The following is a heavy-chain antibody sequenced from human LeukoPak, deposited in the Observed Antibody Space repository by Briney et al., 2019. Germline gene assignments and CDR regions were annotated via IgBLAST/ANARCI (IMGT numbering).Heavy chain of an antibody. D-gene: IGHD6-13*01. CDR2: IRSKAYGGTT. Sequence: PGGSLRLSCAASGFTFSSYSMSWVRQAPGKGLEWVGFIRSKAYGGTTEYAASVKGRFTISRDDSKSIAYLQMNSLKTEDTAVYYCTRDKEYSSSWWGYYYYYMDVWGKGTTVTISS. CDR1: GFTFSSYS. CDR3: TRDKEYSSSWWGYYYYYMDV. V-gene: IGHV3-49*04. J-gene: IGHJ6*03.